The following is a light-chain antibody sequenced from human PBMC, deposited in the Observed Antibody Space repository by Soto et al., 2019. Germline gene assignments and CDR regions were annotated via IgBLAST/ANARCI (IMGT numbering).Light chain of an antibody. CDR2: KAS. Sequence: DIQMTKSPSTLSASVGDRVTITCRASQSISVWLAWYQQKAGKAPNLLIYKASRLESGVPSRFSGSGSETEFTLTISGLQPGDSATYYCQQYNSYSPTFGQGTKVDIK. CDR3: QQYNSYSPT. J-gene: IGKJ1*01. CDR1: QSISVW. V-gene: IGKV1-5*03.